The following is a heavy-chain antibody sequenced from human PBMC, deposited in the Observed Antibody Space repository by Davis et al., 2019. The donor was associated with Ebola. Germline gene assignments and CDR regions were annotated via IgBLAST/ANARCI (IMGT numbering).Heavy chain of an antibody. D-gene: IGHD6-6*01. J-gene: IGHJ4*02. CDR1: GGSISSSSYY. CDR3: ASMGTTGSIAARPDY. Sequence: MPSETLSLTCTVSGGSISSSSYYWGWIRQPPGKGLEWIGSIYYSGSTYYNPALKSRVTISVDTSKNHFSLKLSSVTAADTAVYYCASMGTTGSIAARPDYWGQGTLVTVSS. CDR2: IYYSGST. V-gene: IGHV4-39*01.